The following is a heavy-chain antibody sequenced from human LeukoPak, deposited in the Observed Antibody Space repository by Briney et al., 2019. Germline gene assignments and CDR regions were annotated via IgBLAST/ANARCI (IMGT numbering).Heavy chain of an antibody. J-gene: IGHJ4*02. CDR3: AKDRAGAN. CDR1: GFTFAKYA. CDR2: ISGSSNVT. Sequence: PGGSLRLSCVGAGFTFAKYAMTWVREAPGKGLEWVSVISGSSNVTYYSESVKGRFTISRDNSKRTLYLQMDSLRADDTAIYYRAKDRAGANWGQGTLVLVSS. V-gene: IGHV3-23*01.